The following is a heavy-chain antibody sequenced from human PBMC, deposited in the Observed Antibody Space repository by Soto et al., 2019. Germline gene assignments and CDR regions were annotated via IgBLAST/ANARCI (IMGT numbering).Heavy chain of an antibody. CDR3: AKSTVVTPHYYYGMDV. J-gene: IGHJ6*02. V-gene: IGHV3-23*01. D-gene: IGHD2-21*02. CDR2: ISGSGGST. CDR1: GVTSSSYA. Sequence: AWGPLRLSCRASGVTSSSYAMSRVRKAPGKGLEWVSAISGSGGSTYYADSVKGRFTISRDNSKNTLYLQMNSLRAEDTAVYYCAKSTVVTPHYYYGMDVWGQGTTVTVS.